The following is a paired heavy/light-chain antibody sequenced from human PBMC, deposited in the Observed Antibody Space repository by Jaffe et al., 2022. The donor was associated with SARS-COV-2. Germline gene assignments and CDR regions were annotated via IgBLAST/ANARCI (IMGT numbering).Heavy chain of an antibody. CDR1: GFTFSGYA. D-gene: IGHD3-10*01. CDR3: AKDQRGCYGITCHTYNYYTMDV. Sequence: EVQLLESGGGLVQPGGSLRLSCAASGFTFSGYAMSWVRQAPGKGLEWVSAISGSGGTTYYADSVKGRFTISRDNSKNTLYLQMNSLRAEDTAVYHCAKDQRGCYGITCHTYNYYTMDVWGQGTTVAVSS. J-gene: IGHJ6*02. CDR2: ISGSGGTT. V-gene: IGHV3-23*01.
Light chain of an antibody. CDR2: AAS. CDR3: QKHNSAPFT. V-gene: IGKV1-27*01. CDR1: QGISNY. J-gene: IGKJ3*01. Sequence: DIQMTQSPSSLSASVGDTVTISCRASQGISNYLAWYQQKPGKVPQLLIYAASTLQSGVPSRFSGSGSGTDFTLTISSLQPEDVGTYFCQKHNSAPFTFGPGTKVD.